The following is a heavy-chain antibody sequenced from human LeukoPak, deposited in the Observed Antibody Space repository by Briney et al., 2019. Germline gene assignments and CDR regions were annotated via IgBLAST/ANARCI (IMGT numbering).Heavy chain of an antibody. D-gene: IGHD2-15*01. V-gene: IGHV4-4*07. CDR1: GGSISSYY. CDR3: ARPGYCSGGSCPRWFDP. CDR2: IYTSGST. J-gene: IGHJ5*02. Sequence: SENVSLTCTVSGGSISSYYWSWLRQPAGKGLEWIGRIYTSGSTNYNPSLKSRVTISVDTSKNQFSLKLSSVTAADTAVYYCARPGYCSGGSCPRWFDPWGQGTLVTVSS.